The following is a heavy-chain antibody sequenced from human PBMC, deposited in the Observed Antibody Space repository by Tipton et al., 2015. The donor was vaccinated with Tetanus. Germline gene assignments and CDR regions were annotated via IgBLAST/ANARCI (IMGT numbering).Heavy chain of an antibody. Sequence: QLVQSGAEVKKAGESLKISCKGSGYRFTDYWIGWVRQMPGKGLEWMGIIYPGDSNIRYSPSFQGQVTISADRSISTAYLQWSSLKASDTAMYYCARRRTTTALSYYFDSWGQGTLVTVSS. CDR3: ARRRTTTALSYYFDS. J-gene: IGHJ4*02. V-gene: IGHV5-51*01. D-gene: IGHD4-17*01. CDR2: IYPGDSNI. CDR1: GYRFTDYW.